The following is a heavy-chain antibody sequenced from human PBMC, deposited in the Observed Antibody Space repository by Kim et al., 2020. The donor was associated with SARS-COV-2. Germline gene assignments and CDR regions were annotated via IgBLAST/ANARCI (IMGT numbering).Heavy chain of an antibody. Sequence: ASVKVSCKASGDTFTSYAMNGGLQDPGQEVDGTGVISTHTCNPTYDQGFTGRFDFSLDSSVSTAYLQISSLKAEDTAVYYCAREVDDSSGHPYWGQGTLVTVSS. CDR1: GDTFTSYA. J-gene: IGHJ4*02. D-gene: IGHD3-22*01. V-gene: IGHV7-4-1*02. CDR2: ISTHTCNP. CDR3: AREVDDSSGHPY.